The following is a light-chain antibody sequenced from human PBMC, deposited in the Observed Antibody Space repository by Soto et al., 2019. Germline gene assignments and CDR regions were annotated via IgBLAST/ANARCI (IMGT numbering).Light chain of an antibody. CDR2: GAS. CDR1: QSVNGNY. CDR3: QQYGSSFRYT. Sequence: EIVLTQSPGTLSLSPGERATLSCRASQSVNGNYLTWDQQKPGQAPRLLIYGASSRATDIPDRFIGSGSGTDFTLTISRLEPEDFAGYYCQQYGSSFRYTFGQGTKLEI. V-gene: IGKV3-20*01. J-gene: IGKJ2*01.